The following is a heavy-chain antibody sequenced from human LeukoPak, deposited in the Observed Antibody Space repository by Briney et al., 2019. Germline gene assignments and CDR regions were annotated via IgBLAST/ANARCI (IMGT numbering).Heavy chain of an antibody. V-gene: IGHV3-48*03. CDR2: ISSSGSTI. D-gene: IGHD6-13*01. CDR3: ARGSSSWDV. CDR1: GFTFSSYE. J-gene: IGHJ6*02. Sequence: PGGSLRLSCAASGFTFSSYEMNWVRQAPGKGLEWVSYISSSGSTIYYADSVKGRFTISRDNAKNSLHLQMNSLRAEDTAVYYCARGSSSWDVWGQGTTVTVSS.